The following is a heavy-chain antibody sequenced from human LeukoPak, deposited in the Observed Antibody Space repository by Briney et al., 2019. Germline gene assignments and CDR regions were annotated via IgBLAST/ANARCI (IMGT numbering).Heavy chain of an antibody. V-gene: IGHV1-69*13. D-gene: IGHD1-26*01. CDR3: ATEDSGTDEGFDY. CDR2: IIPIFGTA. J-gene: IGHJ4*02. CDR1: GGTFSSYA. Sequence: ASVKVSCKATGGTFSSYAISWVRQAPGQGLEWMGGIIPIFGTANYAQKLQGRVTITADESTSTAYMELSSLRSEDTAVYYCATEDSGTDEGFDYWGQGTLVTVSS.